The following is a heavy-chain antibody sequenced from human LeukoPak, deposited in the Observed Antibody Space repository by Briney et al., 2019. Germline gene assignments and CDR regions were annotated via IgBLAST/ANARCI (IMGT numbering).Heavy chain of an antibody. J-gene: IGHJ5*02. V-gene: IGHV1-18*01. CDR1: GYIFTSYG. D-gene: IGHD6-19*01. Sequence: GASVKVSCKASGYIFTSYGISWVRQAPGQGLEWMGWISAYNGNTNYAQKLQGRVTMTTDTSTSTAYMELRSLRSDDTAVYYCARDAEAVAGTGWFDPWGQGTLVTVSS. CDR2: ISAYNGNT. CDR3: ARDAEAVAGTGWFDP.